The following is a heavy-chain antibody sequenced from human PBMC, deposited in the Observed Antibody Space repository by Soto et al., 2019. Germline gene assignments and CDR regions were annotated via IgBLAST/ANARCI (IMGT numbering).Heavy chain of an antibody. D-gene: IGHD5-18*01. CDR3: VKDRGRGFTSGYLEL. V-gene: IGHV3-30*18. Sequence: GGSLRLSCAASGFSFSASGMHWVRQAPGKGLEWVAIISYDGGIQYHADSVKGRFTISRDNSENTLYLQMNSLRPEDTAVYYCVKDRGRGFTSGYLELWGQGTLVTVSS. CDR2: ISYDGGIQ. CDR1: GFSFSASG. J-gene: IGHJ4*02.